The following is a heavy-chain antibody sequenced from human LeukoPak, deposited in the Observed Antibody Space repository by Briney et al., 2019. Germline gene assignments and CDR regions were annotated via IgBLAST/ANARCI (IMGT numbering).Heavy chain of an antibody. V-gene: IGHV3-21*01. CDR3: ARGVRGVPSAAYGY. J-gene: IGHJ4*02. CDR1: GFTFSSYS. D-gene: IGHD3-10*02. Sequence: PGGSLRLSCAASGFTFSSYSMYWVRQAPGKGLEWVSSISSSSSYIYYADSVKGRFTISRDNAKNSLYLQMNSLRAEDTAVYYCARGVRGVPSAAYGYWGQGTLVTVSS. CDR2: ISSSSSYI.